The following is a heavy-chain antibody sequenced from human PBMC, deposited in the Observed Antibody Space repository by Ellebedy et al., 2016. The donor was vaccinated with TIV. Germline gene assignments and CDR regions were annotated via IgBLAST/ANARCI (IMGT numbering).Heavy chain of an antibody. CDR3: AKDMGYGEFYGMDV. D-gene: IGHD4-17*01. V-gene: IGHV3-7*01. CDR2: IKQDGSEK. CDR1: GFTFSSYW. J-gene: IGHJ6*02. Sequence: GESLKISCAASGFTFSSYWMSWVRQAPGKGLEWVANIKQDGSEKYYVDSVKGRFTISRDNAKNSLYLQMNSLRAEDTAVYYCAKDMGYGEFYGMDVWGQGTTVTVSS.